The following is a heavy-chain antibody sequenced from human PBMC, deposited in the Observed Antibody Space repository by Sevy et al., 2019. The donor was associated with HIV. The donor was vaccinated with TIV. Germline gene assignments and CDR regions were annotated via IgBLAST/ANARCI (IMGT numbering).Heavy chain of an antibody. Sequence: GGSLRLSCAASGFTFSSYSMNWVRQAPGKGLEWVSSISSSSSYIYYADSVKGRFTISRDNAKNSLYLQMNSLRAEDTAVLYCARDAALSNYYDSSGYPNAFDIWGQRTMVTVSS. CDR1: GFTFSSYS. J-gene: IGHJ3*02. CDR3: ARDAALSNYYDSSGYPNAFDI. CDR2: ISSSSSYI. V-gene: IGHV3-21*01. D-gene: IGHD3-22*01.